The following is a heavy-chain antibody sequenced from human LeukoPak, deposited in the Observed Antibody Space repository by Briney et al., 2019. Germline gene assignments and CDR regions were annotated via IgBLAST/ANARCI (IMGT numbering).Heavy chain of an antibody. V-gene: IGHV1-18*01. CDR1: GYTFTSYG. D-gene: IGHD6-19*01. J-gene: IGHJ4*02. CDR3: ARDPHEFSSGWSHFEY. CDR2: INTYNGNT. Sequence: ASVKVSCKASGYTFTSYGTSWVRQAPGQGLEWMGWINTYNGNTNYAQKLQGRVTMITDTSTSTADMELRSLRSDDTAVYYCARDPHEFSSGWSHFEYWGQGTLVTVSS.